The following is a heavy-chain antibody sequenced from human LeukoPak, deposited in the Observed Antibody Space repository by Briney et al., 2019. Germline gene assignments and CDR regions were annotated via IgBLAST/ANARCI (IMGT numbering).Heavy chain of an antibody. Sequence: GSLRLSCVASGFTFSGYWMHWVRQAPGMGLVWVSRLNSDGTTINYADSVKGRFTISRDNAKNIVYLQMSGLRDDDTALYFCVRGAGGPRNYVLDYWGQGGLVSVSS. CDR1: GFTFSGYW. V-gene: IGHV3-74*01. CDR3: VRGAGGPRNYVLDY. J-gene: IGHJ4*02. D-gene: IGHD3-10*02. CDR2: LNSDGTTI.